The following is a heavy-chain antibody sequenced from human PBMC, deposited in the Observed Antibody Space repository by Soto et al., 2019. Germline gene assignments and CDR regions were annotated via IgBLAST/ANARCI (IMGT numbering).Heavy chain of an antibody. Sequence: VGSLRLSCAASGFTVGSNYMSWVRQAPGKGLEWVSVIYSGGSTYYADSVKGRFTISRDNSKNTLYLQMNSLRAEDTAVYYCARWSTYYDSSSYYPYYFDYWGQGTLVTVSS. V-gene: IGHV3-53*01. CDR2: IYSGGST. D-gene: IGHD3-22*01. J-gene: IGHJ4*02. CDR3: ARWSTYYDSSSYYPYYFDY. CDR1: GFTVGSNY.